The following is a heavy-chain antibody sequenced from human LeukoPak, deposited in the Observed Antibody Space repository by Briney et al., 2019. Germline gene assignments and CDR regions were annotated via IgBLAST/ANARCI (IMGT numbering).Heavy chain of an antibody. CDR3: ARAGGSNGY. Sequence: SETLSLTCTVSGGSINSGGYYWSWIRQHPGKGLEWIGYIYYSGSTYYNPSLKSRVSVLIDTSKTQFSLKLSSITAADTAVYYCARAGGSNGYWGQGTLVTVSS. V-gene: IGHV4-31*03. D-gene: IGHD5-12*01. J-gene: IGHJ4*02. CDR1: GGSINSGGYY. CDR2: IYYSGST.